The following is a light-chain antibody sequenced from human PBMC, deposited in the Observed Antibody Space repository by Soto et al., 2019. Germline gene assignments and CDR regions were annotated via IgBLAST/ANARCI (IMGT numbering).Light chain of an antibody. CDR2: AAS. V-gene: IGKV1-39*01. CDR3: QQSDSSPYT. CDR1: QSISSN. Sequence: DIQMTQSASSLSASVGDRVTITCRASQSISSNLNWHPQKPGKAPKVLIYAASSLQSGVPSRFSGSGSGTDFTLTISSLQPEDFATYYCQQSDSSPYTFGQGTKLEIK. J-gene: IGKJ2*01.